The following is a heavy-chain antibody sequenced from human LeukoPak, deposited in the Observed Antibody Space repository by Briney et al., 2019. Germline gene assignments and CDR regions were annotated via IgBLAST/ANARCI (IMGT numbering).Heavy chain of an antibody. Sequence: SETLSLTCAVSGASISSSNYFWGWIRQPPGKGLEWIGSIFHSGDVYYNPSLKSRVTISVDTSKNRFSLKVTSVTAADTALYYCARVVASTSIDAWGQGTLVTVST. CDR3: ARVVASTSIDA. D-gene: IGHD2-15*01. V-gene: IGHV4-39*07. CDR1: GASISSSNYF. CDR2: IFHSGDV. J-gene: IGHJ5*02.